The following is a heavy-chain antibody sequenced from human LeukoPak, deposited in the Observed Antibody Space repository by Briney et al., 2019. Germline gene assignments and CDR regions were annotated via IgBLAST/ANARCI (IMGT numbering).Heavy chain of an antibody. J-gene: IGHJ5*02. CDR3: ARSHCSSTSCYLVWFDP. Sequence: SETLSLTCAVYGGSFSGYYWSWIRQPPGKGLEWIGEINHSGSTNYNPSLKSRVTISVDTSKNQFSLKLSSVTAADTAVYYCARSHCSSTSCYLVWFDPWGQGTLVTVSP. V-gene: IGHV4-34*01. CDR1: GGSFSGYY. D-gene: IGHD2-2*01. CDR2: INHSGST.